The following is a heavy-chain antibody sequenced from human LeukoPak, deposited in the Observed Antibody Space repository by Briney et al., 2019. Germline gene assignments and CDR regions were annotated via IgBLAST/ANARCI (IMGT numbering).Heavy chain of an antibody. CDR2: INHSGST. D-gene: IGHD2-21*01. CDR1: GGTFSGSY. Sequence: AETLSLSCAASGGTFSGSYLSWIRQPPGKGLEWIGEINHSGSTNYNPSLKSRVTISVDTSKNQFSLKLSSVTAADTAVYYCARGRARFCSFRLFPWGQGTLVTVSS. V-gene: IGHV4-34*01. J-gene: IGHJ5*02. CDR3: ARGRARFCSFRLFP.